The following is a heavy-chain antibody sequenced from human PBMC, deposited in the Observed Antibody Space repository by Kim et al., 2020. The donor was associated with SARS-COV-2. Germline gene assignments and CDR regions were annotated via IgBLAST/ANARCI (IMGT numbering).Heavy chain of an antibody. Sequence: ASVKVSCKASGYTFTSYDINWVRQATGQGLEWMGWMNPNSGNTGYAQKFQGRVTMTRNTSISTAYMELSSLRSEDTAVYYCARGPPIDFVVVPAATPYYYYMDVWGKGTTVTVSS. J-gene: IGHJ6*03. CDR3: ARGPPIDFVVVPAATPYYYYMDV. D-gene: IGHD2-2*02. V-gene: IGHV1-8*01. CDR2: MNPNSGNT. CDR1: GYTFTSYD.